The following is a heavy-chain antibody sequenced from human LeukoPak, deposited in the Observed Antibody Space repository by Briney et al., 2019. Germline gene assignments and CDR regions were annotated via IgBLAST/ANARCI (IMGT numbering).Heavy chain of an antibody. V-gene: IGHV3-7*01. CDR3: ARDNSGVTPAYDFWSGFDNWFDP. CDR1: GFTFTDYF. CDR2: IKHNGGEM. J-gene: IGHJ5*02. Sequence: PGGSLRLSCVASGFTFTDYFMSWVRQAPGKGLEWVASIKHNGGEMYYVDSVKGRFTISRDNAKNSLYLEMSSLRVEDTAVYYCARDNSGVTPAYDFWSGFDNWFDPWGQGTLVTVSS. D-gene: IGHD3-3*01.